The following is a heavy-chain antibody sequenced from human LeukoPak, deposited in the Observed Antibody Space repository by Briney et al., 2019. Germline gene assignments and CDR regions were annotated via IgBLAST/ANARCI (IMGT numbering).Heavy chain of an antibody. J-gene: IGHJ4*02. CDR1: GFTFSSYA. D-gene: IGHD3-10*01. CDR2: ISYDGSNK. V-gene: IGHV3-30-3*01. Sequence: GGSLRLSCAASGFTFSSYAMHWVRQAPGKGLEWVAVISYDGSNKYYADSVKGRFTISRDNSKNTLYLQMNSLRAEDTAVYYCARDLLFPGGSGSYYNGYWGQGTLVTVSS. CDR3: ARDLLFPGGSGSYYNGY.